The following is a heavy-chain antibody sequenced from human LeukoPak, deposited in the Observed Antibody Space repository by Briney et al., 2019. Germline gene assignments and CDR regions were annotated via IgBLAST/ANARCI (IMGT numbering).Heavy chain of an antibody. CDR1: RYSFTSYW. Sequence: PGESLKISCKGSRYSFTSYWIGWVRQMPGKGLEWMGIIYPGDSDTRYSPSFQGQVTISADKSISTAYLQWSSLKASDTAMYYRARGGGVLLWXXXPYXXXXWXQGTLVTVSS. J-gene: IGHJ4*02. CDR2: IYPGDSDT. D-gene: IGHD3-10*01. V-gene: IGHV5-51*01. CDR3: ARGGGVLLWXXXPYXXXX.